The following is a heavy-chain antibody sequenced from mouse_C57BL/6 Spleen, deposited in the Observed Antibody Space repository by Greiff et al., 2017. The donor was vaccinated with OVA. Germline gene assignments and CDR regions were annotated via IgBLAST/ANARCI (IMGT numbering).Heavy chain of an antibody. V-gene: IGHV1-63*01. D-gene: IGHD1-1*01. CDR3: ARAGYYYGSSYRAMDY. CDR1: GYTFTNYW. Sequence: VQLQQSGAELVRPGTSVKMSCKASGYTFTNYWIGWAKQRPGHGLEWIGDIYPGGGYTNYNEKFKGKATLTADKSSSTAYMQFSSLTSEDSAIYYCARAGYYYGSSYRAMDYWGQGTSVTVSS. CDR2: IYPGGGYT. J-gene: IGHJ4*01.